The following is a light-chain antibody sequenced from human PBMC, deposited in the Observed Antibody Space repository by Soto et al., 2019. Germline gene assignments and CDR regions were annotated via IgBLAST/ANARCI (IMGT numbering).Light chain of an antibody. CDR1: QTISSW. CDR2: KAS. J-gene: IGKJ1*01. V-gene: IGKV1-5*03. Sequence: SGSVGDRVTITCRASQTISSWLAWYQQKPGKAPKLLIYKASTLKSGVPPRFSGSGYGTEFTLTISSLQPDDFATYYCQHYKSYSEAVGQGTKVDIK. CDR3: QHYKSYSEA.